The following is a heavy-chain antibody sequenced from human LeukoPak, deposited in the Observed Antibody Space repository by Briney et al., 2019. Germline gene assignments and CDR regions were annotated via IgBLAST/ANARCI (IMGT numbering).Heavy chain of an antibody. J-gene: IGHJ4*02. V-gene: IGHV5-51*01. D-gene: IGHD3-9*01. CDR3: ARRSRALTGTPFDY. CDR1: GYSLTTYW. CDR2: IYSGDSDT. Sequence: GESLKISCKGSGYSLTTYWIDWVRQMPGKGLEWMGIIYSGDSDTRYSPSFQGQVTISADKSISTAYLQWSSLKASDTAMYYCARRSRALTGTPFDYWAREPWSPSPQ.